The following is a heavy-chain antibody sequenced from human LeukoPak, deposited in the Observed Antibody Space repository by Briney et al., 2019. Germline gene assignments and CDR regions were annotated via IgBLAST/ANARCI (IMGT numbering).Heavy chain of an antibody. J-gene: IGHJ4*02. CDR2: FDPEDGET. V-gene: IGHV1-24*01. Sequence: GASVKVSCKVSGYTLTELSMHWVRQAPGKGLEWMGGFDPEDGETIYAQKFQGRVTMTEDTSTDTAYMELGSLRSEGTAVYYCATRDLYARELPSYYFDYWGQGTLVTVSS. CDR1: GYTLTELS. D-gene: IGHD1-26*01. CDR3: ATRDLYARELPSYYFDY.